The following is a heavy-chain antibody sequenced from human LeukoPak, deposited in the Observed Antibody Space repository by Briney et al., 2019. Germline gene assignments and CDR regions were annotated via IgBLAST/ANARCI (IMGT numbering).Heavy chain of an antibody. J-gene: IGHJ4*02. V-gene: IGHV1-24*01. CDR1: GHTLSDLT. CDR3: AAGGLYDLLPY. CDR2: FDPGNGEI. Sequence: GASVKVSCKVSGHTLSDLTMHWVRQAPGKGLEWMGGFDPGNGEIIYAQKFQGRVTMTEKASTVTAYMELSSLKSEDTAVYYCAAGGLYDLLPYWGQGTLVTVSS. D-gene: IGHD3-3*01.